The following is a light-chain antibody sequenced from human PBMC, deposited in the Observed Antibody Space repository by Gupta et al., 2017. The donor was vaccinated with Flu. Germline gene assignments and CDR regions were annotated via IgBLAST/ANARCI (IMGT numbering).Light chain of an antibody. V-gene: IGLV1-47*01. CDR3: VAWDDSLSGPWV. CDR2: RDD. J-gene: IGLJ3*02. CDR1: SSNIGNNY. Sequence: HSVLPQPPSASGTPGPPVPISCSGSSSNIGNNYVYWYQPFPGTAPKLLIYRDDQRPSGVPDRVTGAKSGTSAALAISGLRSEDEADYYCVAWDDSLSGPWVFGGGTKLTVL.